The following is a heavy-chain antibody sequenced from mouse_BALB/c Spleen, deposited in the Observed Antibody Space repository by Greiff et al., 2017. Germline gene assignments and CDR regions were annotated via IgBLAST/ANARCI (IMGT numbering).Heavy chain of an antibody. V-gene: IGHV1-7*01. D-gene: IGHD4-1*02. Sequence: VQGVESGAELAKPGASVKMSCKASGYTFTSYWMHWVKQRPGQGLEWIGYINPSTGYTEYNQKFKDKATLTADKSSSTAYMQLSSLTSEDSAVYYCATTGTYYFDYWGQGTTLTVSS. CDR2: INPSTGYT. J-gene: IGHJ2*01. CDR3: ATTGTYYFDY. CDR1: GYTFTSYW.